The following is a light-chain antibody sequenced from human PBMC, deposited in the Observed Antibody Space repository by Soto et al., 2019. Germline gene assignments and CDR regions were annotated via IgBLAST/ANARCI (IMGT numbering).Light chain of an antibody. J-gene: IGLJ2*01. V-gene: IGLV2-8*01. CDR1: SSVIGGYDF. Sequence: QSALTQPPSASGSPGQSVTISCTGSSSVIGGYDFVSWYQQHPGKAPKLMIFEVTKRPSGVPDRFSGSKSGNTASLTVSGLQADDEADYYCSSYAGSNNLGFGGGTKLTVL. CDR2: EVT. CDR3: SSYAGSNNLG.